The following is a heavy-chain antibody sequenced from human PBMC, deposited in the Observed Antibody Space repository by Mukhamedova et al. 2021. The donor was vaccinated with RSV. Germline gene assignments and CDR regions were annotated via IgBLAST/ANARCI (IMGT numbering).Heavy chain of an antibody. V-gene: IGHV3-23*01. CDR3: AKVDSSSWVFDY. Sequence: TISRDNSKNTLYLQMNSLRAEDTAVYYCAKVDSSSWVFDYWGQGTLVTVSS. D-gene: IGHD6-6*01. J-gene: IGHJ4*02.